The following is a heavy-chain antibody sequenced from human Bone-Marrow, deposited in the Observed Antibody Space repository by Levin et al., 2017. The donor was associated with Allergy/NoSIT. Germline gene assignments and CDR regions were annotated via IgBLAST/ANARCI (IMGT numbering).Heavy chain of an antibody. V-gene: IGHV3-30*18. D-gene: IGHD3-3*01. CDR3: AKDRHYSIYYDFWSAYFDY. Sequence: GESLKISCAASGFTFSSYGMHWVRQAPGKGLEWVAVISYDGSNKYYADSVKGRFTISRDNSKNTLYLQMNSLRAEDTAVYYCAKDRHYSIYYDFWSAYFDYWGQGTLVTVSS. CDR1: GFTFSSYG. J-gene: IGHJ4*02. CDR2: ISYDGSNK.